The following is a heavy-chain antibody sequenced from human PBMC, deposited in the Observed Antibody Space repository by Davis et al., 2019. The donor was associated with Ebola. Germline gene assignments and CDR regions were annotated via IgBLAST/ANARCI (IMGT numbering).Heavy chain of an antibody. CDR3: ARHWGDYGDYLGY. Sequence: ASVNVSCKASGYTFTNYYMHLVRQAPGQGLEWMGMINPNDGRTIYAQKFQGRVTMNTDTSTTTAYMELRSLRSDDTAVYYCARHWGDYGDYLGYWGQGTLVNVSS. CDR2: INPNDGRT. CDR1: GYTFTNYY. V-gene: IGHV1-46*01. J-gene: IGHJ4*02. D-gene: IGHD4-17*01.